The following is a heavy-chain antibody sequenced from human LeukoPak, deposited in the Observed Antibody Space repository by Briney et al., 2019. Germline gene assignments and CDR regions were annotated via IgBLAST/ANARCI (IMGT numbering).Heavy chain of an antibody. J-gene: IGHJ4*02. CDR1: GGSIRSGGYY. CDR2: IYHSGST. Sequence: SQTLSLTRTVSGGSIRSGGYYWNWIRQPPGKGLEWIGYIYHSGSTYYNPSLKSRVTISVDRSKNQFSLKLSSVTAADTAVYYCARGRYCPDYWGQGTLVTVSS. CDR3: ARGRYCPDY. V-gene: IGHV4-30-2*01. D-gene: IGHD2-15*01.